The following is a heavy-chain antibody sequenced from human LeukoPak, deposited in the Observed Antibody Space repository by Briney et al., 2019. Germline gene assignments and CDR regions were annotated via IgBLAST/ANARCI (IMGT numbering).Heavy chain of an antibody. V-gene: IGHV3-48*03. J-gene: IGHJ4*02. Sequence: GGSLRLSCAASGFTFSSYEMNWVRQAPGKGLEWVSYISSSGSTRYYADSVKGRFTISRDNAKNSLYLQMNSLRAEDTAVYYCARDGDYSSSGGFGDYWGQGTLVTVSS. D-gene: IGHD6-13*01. CDR3: ARDGDYSSSGGFGDY. CDR1: GFTFSSYE. CDR2: ISSSGSTR.